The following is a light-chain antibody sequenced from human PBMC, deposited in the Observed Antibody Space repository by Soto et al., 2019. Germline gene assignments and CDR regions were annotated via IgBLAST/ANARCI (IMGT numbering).Light chain of an antibody. J-gene: IGKJ4*01. CDR2: DAT. CDR1: QSVRNN. CDR3: QQYDNWPPNT. Sequence: EVVMTQSPATLSVSPGERATLSCKASQSVRNNLVWYLQKPGQAPRPIIYDATTRATGIPVRFSGSGSGTEFTLTISSLQSEDVGVYYCQQYDNWPPNTFGGGTKVDIK. V-gene: IGKV3-15*01.